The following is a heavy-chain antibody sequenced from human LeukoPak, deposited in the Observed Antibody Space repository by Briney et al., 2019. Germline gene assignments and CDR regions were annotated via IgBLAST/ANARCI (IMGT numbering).Heavy chain of an antibody. J-gene: IGHJ4*02. CDR2: IYTSGGT. D-gene: IGHD6-19*01. CDR1: GGSISNYY. V-gene: IGHV4-4*07. CDR3: ARAAEDCSGWVLFDF. Sequence: SSETLSLTCTVSGGSISNYYWTWIRQPAGKGLEWIGRIYTSGGTNYNPSLKSRVTMSVDTSTNQFSLKLSSVTAADTAMSYCARAAEDCSGWVLFDFLGQGILV.